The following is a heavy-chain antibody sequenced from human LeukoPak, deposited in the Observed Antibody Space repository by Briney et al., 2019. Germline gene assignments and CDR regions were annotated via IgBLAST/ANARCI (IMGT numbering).Heavy chain of an antibody. V-gene: IGHV3-23*01. CDR1: GFTFSSYG. J-gene: IGHJ4*02. Sequence: GGSLRLSCAASGFTFSSYGMSWVRQAPGKGLEWVSLISGTGGSTYYADSVKGRFTISRDNAKNSLYLQMNSLRAEDTALYYCASSRYDSSGYYGIIGYWGQGTLVTVSS. D-gene: IGHD3-22*01. CDR3: ASSRYDSSGYYGIIGY. CDR2: ISGTGGST.